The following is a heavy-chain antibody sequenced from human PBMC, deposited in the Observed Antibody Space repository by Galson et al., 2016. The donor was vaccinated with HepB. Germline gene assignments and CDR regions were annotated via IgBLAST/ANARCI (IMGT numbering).Heavy chain of an antibody. Sequence: SLRLSCAASGFTFSSYWMTWVRQAPGKGLEWVANIKFDGSHIFYVDSVKGRFSISRDNSKNTLYLQMNSLGAEDTAIYYCAVRYSSIWYFQHWGRGTLVSVSS. CDR1: GFTFSSYW. CDR2: IKFDGSHI. V-gene: IGHV3-7*03. CDR3: AVRYSSIWYFQH. J-gene: IGHJ1*01. D-gene: IGHD6-13*01.